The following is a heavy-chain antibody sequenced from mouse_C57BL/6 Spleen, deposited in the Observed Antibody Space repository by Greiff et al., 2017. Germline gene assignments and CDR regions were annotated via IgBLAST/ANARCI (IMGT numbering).Heavy chain of an antibody. D-gene: IGHD1-1*01. CDR3: ARSRDYYGSIYYFDY. CDR2: IYPGSGST. V-gene: IGHV1-55*01. J-gene: IGHJ2*01. CDR1: GYTFTSYW. Sequence: QVQLQQPGAELVKPGASVKMSCKASGYTFTSYWITWVKQRPGQGLAWIGDIYPGSGSTNYNEKFKSKATLTVDTSSSTAYMQLSSLTSEDSAVYYCARSRDYYGSIYYFDYWGQGTTLTVSS.